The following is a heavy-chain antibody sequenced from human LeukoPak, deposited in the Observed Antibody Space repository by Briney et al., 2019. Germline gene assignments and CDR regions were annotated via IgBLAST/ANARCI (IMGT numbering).Heavy chain of an antibody. J-gene: IGHJ6*02. CDR1: GGSISSSSYY. D-gene: IGHD6-19*01. V-gene: IGHV4-61*01. Sequence: SETLSLTCTVSGGSISSSSYYWSWIRQPPGKGLEWIGYIYYSGSTNYNPSLKSRVTISVDTSKDQFSLKLSSVTAADTAVYYCARALSSGWIRGYYGMDVWGQGTTVTVSS. CDR2: IYYSGST. CDR3: ARALSSGWIRGYYGMDV.